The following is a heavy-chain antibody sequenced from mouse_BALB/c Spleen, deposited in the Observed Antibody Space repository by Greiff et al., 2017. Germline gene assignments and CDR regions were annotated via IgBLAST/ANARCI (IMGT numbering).Heavy chain of an antibody. CDR1: GYSITSDYA. CDR2: ISYSGST. D-gene: IGHD2-14*01. V-gene: IGHV3-2*02. J-gene: IGHJ3*01. CDR3: ARSPAYYRYDVVWFAY. Sequence: EVKLMESGPGLVKPSQSLSLTCTVTGYSITSDYAWNWIRQFPGNKLEWMGYISYSGSTSYNPSLKSRISITRDTSKNQFFLQLNSVTTEDTATYYCARSPAYYRYDVVWFAYWGQGTLVTVSA.